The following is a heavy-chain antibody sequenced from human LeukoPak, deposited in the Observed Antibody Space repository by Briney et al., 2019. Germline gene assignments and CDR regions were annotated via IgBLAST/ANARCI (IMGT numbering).Heavy chain of an antibody. Sequence: SETLSLTCTVSGYSISSGYYWSWIRQPPGKGLEWIATIHHSGVTYYNPSLKSRVPMSVDTSKNQFSLKLGSVTAASTAVYYCARYTANTAGYSFDFWGQGALVTVSS. CDR2: IHHSGVT. CDR1: GYSISSGYY. J-gene: IGHJ4*02. V-gene: IGHV4-38-2*02. D-gene: IGHD3-22*01. CDR3: ARYTANTAGYSFDF.